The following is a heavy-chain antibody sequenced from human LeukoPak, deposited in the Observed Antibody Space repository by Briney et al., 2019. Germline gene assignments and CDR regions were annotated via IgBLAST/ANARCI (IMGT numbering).Heavy chain of an antibody. Sequence: SETLSLTCTVSGDSISSSYWTWIRQPPGKGLEWIGTIYNNGGTNYNPSLKSRVTISVDTSKNQFSLKLTSVAAADTAVYYCARWARRSGYNYFDYWGQGTLVTVPS. CDR2: IYNNGGT. CDR3: ARWARRSGYNYFDY. D-gene: IGHD5-24*01. J-gene: IGHJ4*02. CDR1: GDSISSSY. V-gene: IGHV4-59*01.